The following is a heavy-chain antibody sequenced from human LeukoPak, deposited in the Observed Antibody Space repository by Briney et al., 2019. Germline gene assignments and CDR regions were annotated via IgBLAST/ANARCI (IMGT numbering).Heavy chain of an antibody. CDR3: ARDNSVRDEAWWFSP. Sequence: ASVKVSCKASGYTFTSYDINWVRQATGQGLEWMGWMNPNSGNTGYAQKFQGRVTLTRDMSTNTDYLELSSLRSEDTAVYYCARDNSVRDEAWWFSPWGQGTLVIVSS. D-gene: IGHD5-24*01. CDR1: GYTFTSYD. CDR2: MNPNSGNT. J-gene: IGHJ5*02. V-gene: IGHV1-8*02.